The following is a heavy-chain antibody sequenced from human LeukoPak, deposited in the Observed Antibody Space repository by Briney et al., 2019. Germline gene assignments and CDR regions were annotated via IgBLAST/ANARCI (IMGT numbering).Heavy chain of an antibody. D-gene: IGHD2-2*01. J-gene: IGHJ3*02. CDR3: ARARVVPAAMGSFGAFDI. CDR2: IIPIFGTA. Sequence: SVKVSCKASGGTSSSYAISWVRQAPGQGLEWMGGIIPIFGTANYAQKFQGRVTITADESTSTAYMELSSLRSEDTAVYYCARARVVPAAMGSFGAFDIWGQGTMVTVSS. V-gene: IGHV1-69*13. CDR1: GGTSSSYA.